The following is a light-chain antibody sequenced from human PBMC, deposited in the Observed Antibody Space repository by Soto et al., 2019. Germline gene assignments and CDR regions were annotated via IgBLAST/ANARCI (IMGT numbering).Light chain of an antibody. Sequence: ETVLTQSPGTLSLSPGERATLSCRASQSFISTYLAWYQQKPGQAPRLLIFDAASRAPGIPDRFIGSGSGTDFTLTISRLEPEDFAVYFCQQYGTSPCTFGQGTKPEIK. J-gene: IGKJ2*02. V-gene: IGKV3-20*01. CDR3: QQYGTSPCT. CDR2: DAA. CDR1: QSFISTY.